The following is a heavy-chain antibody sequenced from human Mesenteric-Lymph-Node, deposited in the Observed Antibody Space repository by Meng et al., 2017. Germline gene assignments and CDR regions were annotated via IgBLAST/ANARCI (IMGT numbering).Heavy chain of an antibody. CDR1: GGSISTYY. CDR2: IYTSGST. J-gene: IGHJ4*02. D-gene: IGHD3-10*01. Sequence: SETLSLTCTVSGGSISTYYWSWIRQPAGKGLEWIGRIYTSGSTNYNPSLKSRVTISVDTSKNQFSLKLSSVTAADTAVYYCARDQRGKYGSGSIFDYWGQGTLVTVSS. V-gene: IGHV4-4*07. CDR3: ARDQRGKYGSGSIFDY.